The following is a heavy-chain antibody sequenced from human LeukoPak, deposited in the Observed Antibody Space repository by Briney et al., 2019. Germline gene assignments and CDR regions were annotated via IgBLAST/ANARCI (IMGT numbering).Heavy chain of an antibody. CDR3: ARDLLTMVRGVMAYYFDY. Sequence: SQTLSLTCAISGDSVSSNSAAWNWIRQSPSRGLEWLGRTYYRSKWYNDYAVSVKSRITINPDTSKNQFSLQLNSVTPEDTAVYYCARDLLTMVRGVMAYYFDYWGQGTLVTVSS. V-gene: IGHV6-1*01. J-gene: IGHJ4*02. CDR2: TYYRSKWYN. D-gene: IGHD3-10*01. CDR1: GDSVSSNSAA.